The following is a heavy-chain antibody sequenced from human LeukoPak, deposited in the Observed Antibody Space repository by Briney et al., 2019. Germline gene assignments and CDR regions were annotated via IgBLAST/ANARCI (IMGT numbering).Heavy chain of an antibody. CDR2: INPSGGST. D-gene: IGHD5-12*01. CDR3: ATARDILTTISVGGFDY. Sequence: ASVKVSCKASGYTFTSYYMHWVRQAPGQGLEWMGIINPSGGSTSYAQKFQGRVTMTRDTSTSTVYMELSSLRSEDTAVYYCATARDILTTISVGGFDYWGQGTLVTVSS. CDR1: GYTFTSYY. J-gene: IGHJ4*02. V-gene: IGHV1-46*01.